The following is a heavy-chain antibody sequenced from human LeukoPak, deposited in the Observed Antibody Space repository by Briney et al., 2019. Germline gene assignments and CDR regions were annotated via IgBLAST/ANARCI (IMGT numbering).Heavy chain of an antibody. J-gene: IGHJ4*02. CDR1: GFTFSSYS. CDR2: ISSSSSYI. CDR3: ASCSSSWYVNY. D-gene: IGHD6-13*01. Sequence: PGGSLRLSCAASGFTFSSYSMNWVRQAPGKGLEWVSSISSSSSYIYYADSVKGRFTISRDNAKNSLYLQMNSLRAEDTAVYYCASCSSSWYVNYWGQGTLVTVSS. V-gene: IGHV3-21*01.